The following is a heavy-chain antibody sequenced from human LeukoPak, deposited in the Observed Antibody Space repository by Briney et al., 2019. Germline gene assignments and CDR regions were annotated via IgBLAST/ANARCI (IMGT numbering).Heavy chain of an antibody. D-gene: IGHD6-19*01. J-gene: IGHJ4*02. Sequence: PGGSLRLSCAASGLTFNSYWMHWVRQVAGKWLVWVARINGDASNTTYADSVKGRFTISRDNAKNSLYLQMNSLRAENTAVYYCASSSGNREDYFDYWGQGTLVTVSS. CDR3: ASSSGNREDYFDY. CDR1: GLTFNSYW. CDR2: INGDASNT. V-gene: IGHV3-74*03.